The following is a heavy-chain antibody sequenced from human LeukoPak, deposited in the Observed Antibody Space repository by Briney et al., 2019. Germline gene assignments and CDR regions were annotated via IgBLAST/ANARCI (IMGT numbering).Heavy chain of an antibody. V-gene: IGHV3-9*01. CDR1: GFTFDDYA. CDR2: ISWNSGSI. CDR3: AKGRAGYYTGWYFDY. D-gene: IGHD3/OR15-3a*01. J-gene: IGHJ4*02. Sequence: GGSLRLSCAASGFTFDDYAMHWVRQAPGKGLEWVSGISWNSGSIGYADSVKGRFTISRDNAKNSLYLQMNSLRAEDTALYYCAKGRAGYYTGWYFDYWGQGTLVTVSS.